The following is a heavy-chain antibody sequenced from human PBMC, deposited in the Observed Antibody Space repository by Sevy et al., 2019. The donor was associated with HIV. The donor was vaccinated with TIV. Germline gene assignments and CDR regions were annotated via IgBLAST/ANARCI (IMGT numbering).Heavy chain of an antibody. CDR3: TRWKAAKSIFEY. D-gene: IGHD6-13*01. CDR2: LKSDVYGGTV. CDR1: GFTFGDYC. J-gene: IGHJ4*02. V-gene: IGHV3-49*04. Sequence: GGSLRLSCTASGFTFGDYCMSWVRQAPGKGLEWVAFLKSDVYGGTVDHAASVRGRFVISRDDSKTIAYLQMNDLKTEDTGVYYCTRWKAAKSIFEYWGQGALVTVSS.